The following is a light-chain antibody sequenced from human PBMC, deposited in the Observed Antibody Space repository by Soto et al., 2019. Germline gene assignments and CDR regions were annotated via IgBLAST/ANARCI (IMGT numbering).Light chain of an antibody. Sequence: DLVLTQTPLSSPVTLGQPASISCRSSQSLLHSDGETYLSWLQQRPGQPPRLLIYKISNRFSGVPDRFSGRGAGTDFTLKISRVVAEDVGIYYCMQATNSPPYTFCQGTKLEIK. CDR1: QSLLHSDGETY. CDR3: MQATNSPPYT. V-gene: IGKV2-24*01. J-gene: IGKJ2*01. CDR2: KIS.